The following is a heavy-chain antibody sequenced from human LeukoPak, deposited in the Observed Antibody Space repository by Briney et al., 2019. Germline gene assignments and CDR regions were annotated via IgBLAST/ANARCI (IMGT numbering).Heavy chain of an antibody. Sequence: SETLSLTCAVYGGSFSGYYWSWIRQPPGKGLEWIGEIKHSGSTNYNPSLKSRVTISVDTSKNQFSLKLSSVTAADTAVYYCARALYDFWSGYYGLGFYYYYMDVWGKGTTVTVSS. V-gene: IGHV4-34*01. CDR2: IKHSGST. CDR3: ARALYDFWSGYYGLGFYYYYMDV. D-gene: IGHD3-3*01. CDR1: GGSFSGYY. J-gene: IGHJ6*03.